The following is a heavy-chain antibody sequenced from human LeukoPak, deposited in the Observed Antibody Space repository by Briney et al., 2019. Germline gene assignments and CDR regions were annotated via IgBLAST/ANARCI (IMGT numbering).Heavy chain of an antibody. CDR3: ARRSEGGSWYFDN. V-gene: IGHV4-59*01. Sequence: NTSETLSLTCTVSGGSINSYYWSWIRQPPGKGLEWIGNIYYGESTNYNASLKSRVTISVDTSKNRFSPKLSSVTAADTAVFYCARRSEGGSWYFDNWGQGTLVTVSS. CDR2: IYYGEST. D-gene: IGHD6-13*01. J-gene: IGHJ4*02. CDR1: GGSINSYY.